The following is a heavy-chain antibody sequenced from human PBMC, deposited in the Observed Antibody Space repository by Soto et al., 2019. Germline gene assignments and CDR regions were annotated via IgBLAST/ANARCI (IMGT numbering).Heavy chain of an antibody. D-gene: IGHD3-10*01. CDR1: GFTFSRHG. CDR3: ARENTYRSDSGSGRNGSNYMEV. J-gene: IGHJ6*03. CDR2: VWSDGSDQ. Sequence: QVQLVESGGGVVQSGGSLRVSCAASGFTFSRHGMHWVRQAPGKGLEWVAVVWSDGSDQRYADSVRGRFTISRDNSKNTLSLQMNSLRDEDTAVYYCARENTYRSDSGSGRNGSNYMEVWGKGTTVTVSS. V-gene: IGHV3-33*01.